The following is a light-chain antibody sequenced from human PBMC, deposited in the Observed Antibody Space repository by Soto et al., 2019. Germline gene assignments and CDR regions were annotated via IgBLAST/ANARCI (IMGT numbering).Light chain of an antibody. CDR2: GAS. CDR3: QQYGSSPRT. J-gene: IGKJ1*01. CDR1: QSVSSSY. V-gene: IGKV3-20*01. Sequence: EIVLTQSPGTLSLSPGERATLSCRASQSVSSSYLAWYQQKPGQAPGLLIYGASSRATGIPDRFSGSGSGTDFTLTISRLEPEDFAVYYCQQYGSSPRTFGQGTKVDNK.